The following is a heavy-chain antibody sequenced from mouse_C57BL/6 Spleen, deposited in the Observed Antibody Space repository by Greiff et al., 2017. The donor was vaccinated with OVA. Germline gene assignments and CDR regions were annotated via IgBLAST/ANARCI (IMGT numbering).Heavy chain of an antibody. Sequence: DVQLVESGGGLVQPKGSLKLSCAASGFSFNTYAMNWVRQAPGKGLEWVARIRSKSNNYATYYADSVKDRFTISRDETESMLYLQMNNLKTEDTAMYYCVRRDDLDYWGQGTTLTVSA. CDR1: GFSFNTYA. CDR2: IRSKSNNYAT. CDR3: VRRDDLDY. J-gene: IGHJ2*01. V-gene: IGHV10-1*01.